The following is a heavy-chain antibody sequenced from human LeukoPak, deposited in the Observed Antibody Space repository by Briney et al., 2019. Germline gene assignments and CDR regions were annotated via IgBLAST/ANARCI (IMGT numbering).Heavy chain of an antibody. Sequence: GGSLRLSCTASGFTFSTYSMNWARQAPGKGLEWVSSISGSGGNTYSADSVKGRCTISRDNSKKTLYLQMNSLRAEDTAVYYCAKGMSATSGYLELEYWGQGTLVTVSS. CDR1: GFTFSTYS. J-gene: IGHJ4*02. CDR2: ISGSGGNT. D-gene: IGHD3-22*01. V-gene: IGHV3-23*01. CDR3: AKGMSATSGYLELEY.